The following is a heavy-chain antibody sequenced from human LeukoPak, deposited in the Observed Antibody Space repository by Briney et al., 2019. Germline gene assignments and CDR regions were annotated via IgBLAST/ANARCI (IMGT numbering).Heavy chain of an antibody. CDR2: ISGSGGST. CDR3: AKSIVVVITTYYFDY. CDR1: GFTFSSYA. V-gene: IGHV3-23*01. D-gene: IGHD3-22*01. J-gene: IGHJ4*02. Sequence: PGGSLRLSCAASGFTFSSYAMSWVRQAPGKGLEWVSDISGSGGSTHYADSVKGRFTISRDNSKNTLYLQMNSLRAEDTAVYYCAKSIVVVITTYYFDYWGQGTLVTVSS.